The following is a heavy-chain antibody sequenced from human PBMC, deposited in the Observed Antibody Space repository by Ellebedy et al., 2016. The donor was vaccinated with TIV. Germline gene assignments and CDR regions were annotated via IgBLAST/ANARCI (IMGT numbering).Heavy chain of an antibody. CDR1: GGSFSGYY. V-gene: IGHV4-34*01. CDR2: INHSGTT. D-gene: IGHD2-15*01. CDR3: ARGYCSGGSCHFDY. Sequence: SETLSLXCAVYGGSFSGYYWSWIRQPPGKGLEWIGEINHSGTTNYSPSLKSRVTISVDTSKNQFSLKLSSVTAADTAVYYSARGYCSGGSCHFDYWGQGTLVTVSS. J-gene: IGHJ4*02.